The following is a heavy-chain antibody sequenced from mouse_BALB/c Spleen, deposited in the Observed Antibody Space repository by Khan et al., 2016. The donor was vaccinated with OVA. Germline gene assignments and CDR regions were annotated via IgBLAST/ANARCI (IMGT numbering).Heavy chain of an antibody. CDR2: IWAGGST. CDR3: ARNREPDYFDY. Sequence: VELVESGPGLVAPSQSLSITCTVSGFSLTRHGIHWVRQPPGKGLEWLGIIWAGGSTNYNSALMSRLSIPKDSSKSQVFLKMNSLQTDDTAIYYCARNREPDYFDYWGQGTTRTVSS. J-gene: IGHJ2*01. V-gene: IGHV2-9*02. CDR1: GFSLTRHG.